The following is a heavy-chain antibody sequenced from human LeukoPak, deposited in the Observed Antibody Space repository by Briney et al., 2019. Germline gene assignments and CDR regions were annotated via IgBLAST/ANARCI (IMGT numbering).Heavy chain of an antibody. CDR3: ARVSTYDSSGNDDY. V-gene: IGHV3-53*01. D-gene: IGHD3-22*01. CDR1: GFTVSSNY. J-gene: IGHJ4*02. Sequence: GGSLRLSCAASGFTVSSNYMSWVRQAPGKGLEWVSVIYGGGSTYYADSVKGRFTISRDNSKNTLYLQMNSLRAEDTAVYYCARVSTYDSSGNDDYWGQGTLVTVSS. CDR2: IYGGGST.